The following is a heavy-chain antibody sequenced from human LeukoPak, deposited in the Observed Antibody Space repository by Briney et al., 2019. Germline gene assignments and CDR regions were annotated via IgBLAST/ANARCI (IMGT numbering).Heavy chain of an antibody. CDR3: ARQDYYDTGTWYFDL. D-gene: IGHD3-22*01. CDR1: GGSFSGYY. V-gene: IGHV4-34*01. Sequence: PSETLSLTCAVYGGSFSGYYWSWIRQPPGKGLEWIGEIYHSGNTKYNPSLKSRVTISMDKSKNQFSLKLSSVTAADTAVYYCARQDYYDTGTWYFDLWGRGTLVTVSS. CDR2: IYHSGNT. J-gene: IGHJ2*01.